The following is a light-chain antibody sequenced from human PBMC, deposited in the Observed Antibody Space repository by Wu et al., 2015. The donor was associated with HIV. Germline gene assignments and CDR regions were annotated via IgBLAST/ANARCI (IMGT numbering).Light chain of an antibody. CDR3: QKYNTAPWT. CDR1: QSVNSN. J-gene: IGKJ1*01. CDR2: GAS. V-gene: IGKV3-15*01. Sequence: EIVMTQSPATLSVSPGDRATLSCRASQSVNSNLAWYQQKPGQAPRLLVYGASTRATGIPARFSGSGSGTEFTLTINSLQSEDVATYYCQKYNTAPWTFGQGTKVEMK.